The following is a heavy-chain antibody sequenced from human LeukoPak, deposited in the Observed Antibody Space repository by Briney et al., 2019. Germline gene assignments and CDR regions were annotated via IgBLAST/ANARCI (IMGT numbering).Heavy chain of an antibody. CDR1: GFTFSSYA. V-gene: IGHV3-23*01. CDR2: ISGSGGST. CDR3: ANQLSLSVGATLNENPFDY. D-gene: IGHD1-26*01. J-gene: IGHJ4*02. Sequence: PGGSLRLSCAASGFTFSSYAMSWVRQAPGKGLEWVSAISGSGGSTYYADSVKGRFTISRDNSKNTLYLQMNSLRAEDTAVYYCANQLSLSVGATLNENPFDYWGQGTLVTVSS.